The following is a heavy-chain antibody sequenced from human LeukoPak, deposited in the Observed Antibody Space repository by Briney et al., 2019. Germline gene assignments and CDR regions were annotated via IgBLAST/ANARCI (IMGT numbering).Heavy chain of an antibody. CDR2: INHSGST. V-gene: IGHV4-34*01. J-gene: IGHJ5*02. CDR1: GGSFSGYY. Sequence: SETLSLTCAVYGGSFSGYYWSWIRQPLGKGLEWIGEINHSGSTNYNPSLKSRVTMSLDTSKNQFSLKLSSVTAADTAVYYCARDSGTTGEVKFDPWGQGTLVTVSS. D-gene: IGHD3-10*01. CDR3: ARDSGTTGEVKFDP.